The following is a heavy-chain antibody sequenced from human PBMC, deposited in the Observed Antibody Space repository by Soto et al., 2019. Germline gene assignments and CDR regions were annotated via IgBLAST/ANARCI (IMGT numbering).Heavy chain of an antibody. J-gene: IGHJ6*02. Sequence: ASVKVSCKASGGTFSSYAISWVRQAPGQGLEWMGGIIPIFGTANYAQKFQGRVTITADESTSTAYMELSSLRSEDTAVYYCACGGWNYDKHPDYYYYYGMDVWGQGTTVTVSS. CDR2: IIPIFGTA. CDR3: ACGGWNYDKHPDYYYYYGMDV. V-gene: IGHV1-69*13. D-gene: IGHD1-7*01. CDR1: GGTFSSYA.